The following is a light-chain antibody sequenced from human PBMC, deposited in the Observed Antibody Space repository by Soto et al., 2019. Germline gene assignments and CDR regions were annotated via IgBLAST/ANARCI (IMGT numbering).Light chain of an antibody. CDR1: QSISSY. V-gene: IGKV1-39*01. Sequence: DIQMTQSPSSLSASLGDSVTIXXRASQSISSYLSWYQQKRGKAPKLXIYAASSLQSGVPSRFSGSGSGTDFTLTISSLQPEDFATYYCQQSYSTPRTFGQGTKVDIK. CDR3: QQSYSTPRT. J-gene: IGKJ1*01. CDR2: AAS.